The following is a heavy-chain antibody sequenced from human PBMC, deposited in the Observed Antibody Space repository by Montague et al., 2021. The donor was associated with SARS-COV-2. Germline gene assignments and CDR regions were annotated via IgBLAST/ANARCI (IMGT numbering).Heavy chain of an antibody. V-gene: IGHV3-23*01. CDR1: GFSFRSHV. J-gene: IGHJ4*02. Sequence: SLRLSCAASGFSFRSHVMNWVRQAPGKGPGWASAVVPRGDSTFYADSVKGRFTISRDNSKNALYLQMNSLRAEDTAIYYCARAGTNSETYCWGQGTLVTVSS. CDR3: ARAGTNSETYC. D-gene: IGHD1-26*01. CDR2: VVPRGDST.